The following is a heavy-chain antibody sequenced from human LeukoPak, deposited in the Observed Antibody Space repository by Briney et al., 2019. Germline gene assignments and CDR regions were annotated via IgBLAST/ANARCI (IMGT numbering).Heavy chain of an antibody. CDR1: GFTFSGYG. CDR2: IAYDGSRK. V-gene: IGHV3-30*03. D-gene: IGHD3/OR15-3a*01. J-gene: IGHJ4*02. Sequence: PGRSLRLSCAASGFTFSGYGMHWVRQAPGKGLEWVTGIAYDGSRKHYADSVKGRFTISRDNSKNTLYLQMNSLSGEDTAVYYCARDKDWYFDSWGQGTLVSVSS. CDR3: ARDKDWYFDS.